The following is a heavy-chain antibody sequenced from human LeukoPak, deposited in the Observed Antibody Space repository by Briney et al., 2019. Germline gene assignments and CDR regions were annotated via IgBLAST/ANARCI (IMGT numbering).Heavy chain of an antibody. CDR1: GFTFSSYG. CDR2: IWYDGSNK. CDR3: ARDKSRPAVAGNYYYGMDV. Sequence: GGSLRLPCAASGFTFSSYGMHWVRQAPGKGLEGVAVIWYDGSNKYYADSVKGRFTISRDNSKNTLYLQMNSLRAEDTAVYYCARDKSRPAVAGNYYYGMDVWGQGTTVTVSS. J-gene: IGHJ6*02. V-gene: IGHV3-33*01. D-gene: IGHD6-19*01.